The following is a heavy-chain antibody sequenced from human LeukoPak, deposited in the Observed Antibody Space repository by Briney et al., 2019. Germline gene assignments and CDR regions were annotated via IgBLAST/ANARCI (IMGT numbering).Heavy chain of an antibody. D-gene: IGHD2-21*02. J-gene: IGHJ4*02. V-gene: IGHV1-18*01. CDR2: ISAYNGNT. Sequence: VASVKVSCKASGYTFTSYGISWVRQVPGQGLEWMGWISAYNGNTNYAQKLQGRVTMTTDTSTSTAYMELRSLRSDDTAVYYCARGRGGYCGGDCYRNWDQGTLVTVSS. CDR3: ARGRGGYCGGDCYRN. CDR1: GYTFTSYG.